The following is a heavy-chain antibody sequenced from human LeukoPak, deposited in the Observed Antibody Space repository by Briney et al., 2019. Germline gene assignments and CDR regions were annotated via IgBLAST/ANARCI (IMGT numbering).Heavy chain of an antibody. Sequence: PGGSLRLSCAASGFTFSSYWVHWVRQAPGKGLVWVSRINNVGSSTTYADSVKGRFTISRDNAKNTLYLQMNSLSAEDTAVYYCAREVSGSSYFDYWGQGTQVTVSS. CDR2: INNVGSST. CDR1: GFTFSSYW. D-gene: IGHD1-26*01. CDR3: AREVSGSSYFDY. V-gene: IGHV3-74*01. J-gene: IGHJ4*02.